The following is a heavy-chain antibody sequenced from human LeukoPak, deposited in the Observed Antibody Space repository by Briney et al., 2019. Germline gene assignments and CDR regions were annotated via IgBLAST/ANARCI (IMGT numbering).Heavy chain of an antibody. Sequence: PSETLSLTCTVSGDSVTNHQWSWVRQPPGKGLEWIGYIYTSGSTNYNPSLKSRVTISVDTSKNQFSLKLRSVTAADTAVYYCARHGAAKYYYYYMDVWGKGTTVTVSS. CDR3: ARHGAAKYYYYYMDV. CDR1: GDSVTNHQ. V-gene: IGHV4-4*09. CDR2: IYTSGST. D-gene: IGHD4/OR15-4a*01. J-gene: IGHJ6*03.